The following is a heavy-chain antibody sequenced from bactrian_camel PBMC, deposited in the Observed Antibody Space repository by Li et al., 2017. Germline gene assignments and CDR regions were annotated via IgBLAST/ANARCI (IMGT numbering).Heavy chain of an antibody. J-gene: IGHJ4*01. CDR1: GNTYSIYS. Sequence: HVQLVESGGGSVQPGGSLRLSCAFSGNTYSIYSMAWFRQAPGKGLEWLASIYADGSRTDYRTSVKGRFTISRDNAKSTVDLQMNNLKPEDTARYYCAKGAFGHADGTGHATRGQGTQVTVS. D-gene: IGHD5*01. V-gene: IGHV3S6*01. CDR2: IYADGSRT.